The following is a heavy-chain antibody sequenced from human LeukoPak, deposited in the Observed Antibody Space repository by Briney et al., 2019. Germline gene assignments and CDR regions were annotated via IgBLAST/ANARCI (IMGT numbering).Heavy chain of an antibody. D-gene: IGHD5-24*01. Sequence: PSDTLSLTCTVSGGSISSGGYYWSWIRQHPGKGLEWIGYIYYSGSTYYNPSLKSRVTISVDTSKNQFSLKLSSVTAADTAVYYCARGRLQLKNWFDPWGQGTLVTVSS. J-gene: IGHJ5*02. CDR2: IYYSGST. V-gene: IGHV4-31*03. CDR1: GGSISSGGYY. CDR3: ARGRLQLKNWFDP.